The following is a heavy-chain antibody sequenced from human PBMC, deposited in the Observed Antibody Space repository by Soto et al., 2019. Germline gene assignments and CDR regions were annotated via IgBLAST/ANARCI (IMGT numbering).Heavy chain of an antibody. D-gene: IGHD6-13*01. CDR2: IWYDGRNK. V-gene: IGHV3-33*01. CDR1: GFTFSNYG. J-gene: IGHJ3*02. Sequence: PGGSLRLSCAASGFTFSNYGMHWVRQAPGKGLEWVAVIWYDGRNKYYADSVKGRFTISRDNSKNTLYLQMNDLRAEDTAMYHCASGPAVPSSRGWSHHPAWGVFDIWGQGTMVTVSS. CDR3: ASGPAVPSSRGWSHHPAWGVFDI.